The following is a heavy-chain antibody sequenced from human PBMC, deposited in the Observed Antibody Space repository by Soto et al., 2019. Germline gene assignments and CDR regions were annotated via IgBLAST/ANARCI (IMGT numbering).Heavy chain of an antibody. Sequence: EVQLVESGGGWVQPGGSLRLSCAASGFTFSNYAMDWVRQAPGKVLEYVSGSSSNGVGTYYANSVKDRFTISRDNSKNTLYLQMGSLRAEDMAVYYCARREQSASYYMDVWGKGTSVTVSS. V-gene: IGHV3-64*01. CDR3: ARREQSASYYMDV. D-gene: IGHD6-19*01. J-gene: IGHJ6*03. CDR2: SSSNGVGT. CDR1: GFTFSNYA.